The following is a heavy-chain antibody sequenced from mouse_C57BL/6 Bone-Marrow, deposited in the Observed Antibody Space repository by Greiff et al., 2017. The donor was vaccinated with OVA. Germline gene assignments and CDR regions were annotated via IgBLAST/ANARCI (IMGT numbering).Heavy chain of an antibody. CDR1: GFTFSSYG. Sequence: DVKLVESGGDLVKPGGSLKLSCAASGFTFSSYGMSWVRQTPDKRLEWVATISSGGSYTYYPDSVKGRFTISRDNAKNTLYLQMSSLKSEDTAMYYCARRDYGSSWAYWGQGTLVTVSA. CDR2: ISSGGSYT. J-gene: IGHJ3*01. CDR3: ARRDYGSSWAY. V-gene: IGHV5-6*02. D-gene: IGHD1-1*01.